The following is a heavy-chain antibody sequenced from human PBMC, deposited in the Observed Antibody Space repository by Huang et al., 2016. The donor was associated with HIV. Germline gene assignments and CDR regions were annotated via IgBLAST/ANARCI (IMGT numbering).Heavy chain of an antibody. CDR3: TTHLDYYDSSGYYFGNY. J-gene: IGHJ4*02. Sequence: EVQLVESGGGLVKPGGSLRLSCAASGFTFSKAWLSWVRQVPGKGLEWVGRIKSRTDGGTTDYTAPVKGRFTISRDDSRNTLYLQMNSLKTEDTAVYYCTTHLDYYDSSGYYFGNYWGQGTLVTVSS. D-gene: IGHD3-22*01. V-gene: IGHV3-15*01. CDR1: GFTFSKAW. CDR2: IKSRTDGGTT.